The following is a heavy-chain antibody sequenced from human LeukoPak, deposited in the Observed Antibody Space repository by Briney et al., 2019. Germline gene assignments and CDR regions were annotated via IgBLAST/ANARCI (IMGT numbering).Heavy chain of an antibody. D-gene: IGHD3-10*01. CDR3: ARDGRFGELYYY. Sequence: GGSLRLSCAASGVTFSSFDMNWVRQAPGKGLEWVSYISSSGSTIYYADSVKGRFTISRDDAKSSLYLQMNSLRAEDTAVYYCARDGRFGELYYYWGQGTLVTVSS. CDR2: ISSSGSTI. J-gene: IGHJ4*02. V-gene: IGHV3-48*03. CDR1: GVTFSSFD.